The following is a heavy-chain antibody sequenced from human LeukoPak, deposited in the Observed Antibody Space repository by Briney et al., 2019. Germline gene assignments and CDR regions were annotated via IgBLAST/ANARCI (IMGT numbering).Heavy chain of an antibody. CDR2: IYTSVST. J-gene: IGHJ4*02. CDR1: GGSISSYY. V-gene: IGHV4-4*07. Sequence: SETLSLTGTVSGGSISSYYWSWIRQPAAKGLDWIGRIYTSVSTNYNPSLKSRVTMSVDKSKNQFSLKLSSVTAADTAVYYCSISSSSSVSSFFVYWGQGTLVTVSS. D-gene: IGHD6-13*01. CDR3: SISSSSSVSSFFVY.